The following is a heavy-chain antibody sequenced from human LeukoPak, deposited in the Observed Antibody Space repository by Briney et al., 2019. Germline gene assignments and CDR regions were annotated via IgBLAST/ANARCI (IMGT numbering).Heavy chain of an antibody. CDR3: ARDGMAGLAGGNFQH. CDR2: INPNSGGT. J-gene: IGHJ1*01. D-gene: IGHD6-19*01. CDR1: GYTFTHYY. V-gene: IGHV1-2*02. Sequence: EASVKVSCKTSGYTFTHYYLHWVRQAPGQGLEWMGWINPNSGGTNYAQKFQGRVTMTRDTSISTAYMELSRLRSDDTAVYYCARDGMAGLAGGNFQHWGQGTLVTVSS.